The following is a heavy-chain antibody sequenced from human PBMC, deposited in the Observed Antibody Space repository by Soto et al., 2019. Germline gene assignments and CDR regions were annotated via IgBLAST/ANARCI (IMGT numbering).Heavy chain of an antibody. D-gene: IGHD6-13*01. J-gene: IGHJ5*02. CDR1: GFTFSSYW. CDR2: IKQDGSEK. CDR3: ARDRLAAAGTTPGFDP. V-gene: IGHV3-7*05. Sequence: GGSLRLSCAASGFTFSSYWMSWVRQAPGKGLEWVANIKQDGSEKYYVDSVKGRFTISRDNAKNSLYLQMNSLRAEDTAVYYCARDRLAAAGTTPGFDPWGQGTLVTVSS.